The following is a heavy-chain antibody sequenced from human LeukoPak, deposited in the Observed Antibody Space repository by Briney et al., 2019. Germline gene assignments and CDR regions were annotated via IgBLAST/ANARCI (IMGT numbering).Heavy chain of an antibody. CDR2: IYYSGST. V-gene: IGHV4-59*01. D-gene: IGHD3-16*01. Sequence: SETLSLTCTVSGGSISSYYWSWIRQPPGKGLEWIGYIYYSGSTNYNPSLKSRVTISVDTSKNQFSLKLSSVTAADTAVYYCARDRGAGYYFDYWGQGTLVTVSS. CDR3: ARDRGAGYYFDY. J-gene: IGHJ4*02. CDR1: GGSISSYY.